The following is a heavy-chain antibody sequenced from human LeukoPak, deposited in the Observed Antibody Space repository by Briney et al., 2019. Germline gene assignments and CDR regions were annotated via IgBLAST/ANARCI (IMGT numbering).Heavy chain of an antibody. Sequence: GASVKVSCKAAGYTFTSYGISWVRQAPGQGLEWMGWISAYNGNTNYAQKLQGRVTMTTDTPTSTAYMELRSLRSDDTAVYSCARIKSMGARVLDAFDIWGQGTMVTVSS. J-gene: IGHJ3*02. D-gene: IGHD1-26*01. V-gene: IGHV1-18*01. CDR1: GYTFTSYG. CDR3: ARIKSMGARVLDAFDI. CDR2: ISAYNGNT.